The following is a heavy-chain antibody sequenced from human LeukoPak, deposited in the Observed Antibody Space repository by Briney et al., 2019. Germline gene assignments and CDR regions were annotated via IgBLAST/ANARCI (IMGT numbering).Heavy chain of an antibody. CDR1: GGTFSSYA. V-gene: IGHV1-69*13. D-gene: IGHD6-19*01. CDR3: ARDRDSSGWSRFDY. CDR2: IIPIFGTA. Sequence: SVKVSCKASGGTFSSYAISRVRQAPGQGLEWMGGIIPIFGTANYAQKFQGRVTITADESTSTAYMELSSLRSEDTAVYYCARDRDSSGWSRFDYWGQGTLVTVFS. J-gene: IGHJ4*02.